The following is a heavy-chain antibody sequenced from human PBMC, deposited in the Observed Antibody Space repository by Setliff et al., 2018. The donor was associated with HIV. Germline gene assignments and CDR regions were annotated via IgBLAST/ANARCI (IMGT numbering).Heavy chain of an antibody. V-gene: IGHV4-31*02. J-gene: IGHJ4*02. CDR2: IYYSGST. D-gene: IGHD1-26*01. Sequence: DYYMSWIRQHPGRGLEWIGYIYYSGSTTYNPSLKSRATISLDSSMNQFSLKVSSVTAADTAVYYCARGSQWELLPYFDYWGQGTLVTVSS. CDR1: DYY. CDR3: ARGSQWELLPYFDY.